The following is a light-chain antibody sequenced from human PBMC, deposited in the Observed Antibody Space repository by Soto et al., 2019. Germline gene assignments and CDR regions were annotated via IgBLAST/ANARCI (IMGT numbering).Light chain of an antibody. J-gene: IGLJ2*01. CDR1: SSDVGGYSD. Sequence: QSALTQPASVSGSPGQSITISCTGTSSDVGGYSDVSWYQQHPGKAPKLMIYDVSNRPSGVSNRFSGSKSGNTASLTISGLQAEDEADYYCSSYTSSSTLVVFGGGTKLTVL. CDR2: DVS. V-gene: IGLV2-14*01. CDR3: SSYTSSSTLVV.